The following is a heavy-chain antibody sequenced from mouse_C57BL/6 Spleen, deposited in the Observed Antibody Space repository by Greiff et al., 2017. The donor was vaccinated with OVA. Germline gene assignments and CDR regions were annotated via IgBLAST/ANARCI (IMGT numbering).Heavy chain of an antibody. J-gene: IGHJ2*01. CDR2: IWSDGST. Sequence: VKLMESGPGLVAPSQSLSITCTVSGFSLTSYAVHWVRQPPGKGLEWLVVIWSDGSTTYNSALKSRLSISKDNSKSQVFLKMNSLQTDDTAMYYCARHGDSSGYFDYWGQGTTLTVSS. V-gene: IGHV2-6-1*01. CDR1: GFSLTSYA. CDR3: ARHGDSSGYFDY. D-gene: IGHD3-2*02.